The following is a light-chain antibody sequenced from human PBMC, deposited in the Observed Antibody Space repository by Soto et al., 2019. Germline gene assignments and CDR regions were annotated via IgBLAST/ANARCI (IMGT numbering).Light chain of an antibody. CDR2: DAS. Sequence: IQMTQSPSSLSASVGDRVTITCQASQDISKNLNWYQQKTGKAPKLLIYDASSLQTGVPSRFNGSGSATHFTITISSLQPEDIPTYYCQQYDNLLPITFGQGTRLEIK. V-gene: IGKV1-33*01. CDR1: QDISKN. CDR3: QQYDNLLPIT. J-gene: IGKJ5*01.